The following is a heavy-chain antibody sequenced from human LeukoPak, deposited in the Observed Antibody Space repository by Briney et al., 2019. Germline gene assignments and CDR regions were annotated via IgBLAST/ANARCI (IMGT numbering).Heavy chain of an antibody. J-gene: IGHJ4*02. D-gene: IGHD3-22*01. Sequence: SETLSLTCTVSGGFITSYYWNWIRQSPGKGLEWIGYIYYTGSTNSNPSLKSRVTISVDTSKNQFFLRLSSVTAADTAMYYCASSYFYDGNRYFDYWGRGTLVTVSS. CDR2: IYYTGST. CDR1: GGFITSYY. V-gene: IGHV4-59*08. CDR3: ASSYFYDGNRYFDY.